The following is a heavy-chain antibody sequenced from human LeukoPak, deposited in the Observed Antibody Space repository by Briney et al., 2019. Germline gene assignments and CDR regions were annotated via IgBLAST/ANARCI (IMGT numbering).Heavy chain of an antibody. D-gene: IGHD2-15*01. CDR3: AKSPVPYCSGGSCYGMDV. CDR2: ISGSGGST. J-gene: IGHJ6*02. Sequence: GGSLRLSCAASGFTFSSYAMSWVRQAPGKGLEWVSVISGSGGSTYYADSVKGRFTISRDNSKNTLYLQMNSLRVEDMAGYYCAKSPVPYCSGGSCYGMDVWGQGTTVTVSS. V-gene: IGHV3-23*01. CDR1: GFTFSSYA.